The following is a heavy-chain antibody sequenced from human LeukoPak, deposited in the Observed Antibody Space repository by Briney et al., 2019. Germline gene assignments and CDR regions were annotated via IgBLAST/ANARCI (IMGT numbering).Heavy chain of an antibody. V-gene: IGHV3-66*01. D-gene: IGHD3-22*01. CDR2: IYSGGST. J-gene: IGHJ3*02. CDR1: GFTVSSNY. CDR3: ARGFFSSGIKQNAFDI. Sequence: GGSLRLSCAASGFTVSSNYMSWVRQAPGKGLEWVSVIYSGGSTYYADSVKGRFTISRDNSKNTLYLQMNSLRAEDTAVYYCARGFFSSGIKQNAFDIWGQGTTVTVSS.